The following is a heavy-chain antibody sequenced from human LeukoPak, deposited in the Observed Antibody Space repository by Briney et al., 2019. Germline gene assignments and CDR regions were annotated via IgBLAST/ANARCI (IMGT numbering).Heavy chain of an antibody. Sequence: GGSLRLSCAASGFTVSSNYMSWVRQAPGKGLEWVSLIYSDGTTYYADSVRRRFTISRHTSKNTLSLQMNILRAEDTAVYYCARLRIKAGNFDYWGQGTLVTVSS. J-gene: IGHJ4*02. D-gene: IGHD3-10*01. CDR1: GFTVSSNY. V-gene: IGHV3-53*04. CDR3: ARLRIKAGNFDY. CDR2: IYSDGTT.